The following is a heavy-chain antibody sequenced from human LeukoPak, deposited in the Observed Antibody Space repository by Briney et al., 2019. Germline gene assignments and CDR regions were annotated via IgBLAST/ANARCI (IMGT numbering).Heavy chain of an antibody. Sequence: SETLSLTCTVSGGSISSSSYYWGWIRQPPGKGLEWIGSIYYSGSTYYNPSLKSRVTISVDTSKNQFSLKLSSATAADTAVYYCASSWAGYFDYWGQGTLVTVSS. J-gene: IGHJ4*02. CDR3: ASSWAGYFDY. D-gene: IGHD6-13*01. CDR1: GGSISSSSYY. V-gene: IGHV4-39*01. CDR2: IYYSGST.